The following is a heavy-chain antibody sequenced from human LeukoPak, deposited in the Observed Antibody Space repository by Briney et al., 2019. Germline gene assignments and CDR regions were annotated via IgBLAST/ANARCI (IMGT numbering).Heavy chain of an antibody. CDR1: GFTFRSYA. Sequence: GGSLRLSCAASGFTFRSYAMQWVRQAPGKGLEWVSYITYNSGTIFYADSVKGRFTISRDNAKDSLYLQMGSLRDEDTAVYYCARDSGYSYADDYWGQGTLVTVSS. V-gene: IGHV3-48*02. D-gene: IGHD5-18*01. CDR3: ARDSGYSYADDY. CDR2: ITYNSGTI. J-gene: IGHJ4*02.